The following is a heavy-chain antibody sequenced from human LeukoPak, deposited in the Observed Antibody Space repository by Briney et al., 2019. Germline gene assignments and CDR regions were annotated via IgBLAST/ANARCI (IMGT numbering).Heavy chain of an antibody. J-gene: IGHJ4*02. D-gene: IGHD1-14*01. CDR2: IIPIFGTA. CDR1: GGTFSSYA. CDR3: ARAPLPSDTGFDY. V-gene: IGHV1-69*13. Sequence: SVKVSCKASGGTFSSYAISVVRQAPGQGLEWMGGIIPIFGTANYAQKFQCRVTITADESTSTAYMELGSLGSEDTAGYYCARAPLPSDTGFDYWGQGTLVTVSS.